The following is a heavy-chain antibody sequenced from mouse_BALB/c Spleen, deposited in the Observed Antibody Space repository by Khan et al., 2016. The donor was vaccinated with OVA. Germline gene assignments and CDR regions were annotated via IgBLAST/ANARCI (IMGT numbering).Heavy chain of an antibody. CDR1: GFTFSSYT. CDR2: ISSGGSYT. Sequence: EVKLVESGGGFVKPGGSLKLSCAASGFTFSSYTMSWVRQTPEKRLEWVTTISSGGSYTYYPESVKGRFTISRDHAKNTLYLQMTSLKSEDTAMYYCTRGDCYYGNPYAMDYWGQGTSVTVSS. J-gene: IGHJ4*01. D-gene: IGHD2-1*01. CDR3: TRGDCYYGNPYAMDY. V-gene: IGHV5-6-4*01.